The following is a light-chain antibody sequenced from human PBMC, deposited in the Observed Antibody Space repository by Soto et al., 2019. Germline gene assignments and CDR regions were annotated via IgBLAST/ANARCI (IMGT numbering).Light chain of an antibody. V-gene: IGLV1-40*01. Sequence: QSVLTQPPSVSVAPGQRVSISCPGSSANIGAAYNVDWYQQLPGTAPKLLIYGNNNRPSGVPARFSGSKSGTSASLAIAGLQAEDEGDYYCQYYDSSLSGYVFRTGTTVTVL. CDR1: SANIGAAYN. CDR3: QYYDSSLSGYV. J-gene: IGLJ1*01. CDR2: GNN.